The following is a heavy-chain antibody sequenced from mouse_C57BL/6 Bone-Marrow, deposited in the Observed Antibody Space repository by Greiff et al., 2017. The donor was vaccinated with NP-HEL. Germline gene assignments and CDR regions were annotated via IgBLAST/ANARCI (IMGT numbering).Heavy chain of an antibody. V-gene: IGHV1-39*01. Sequence: VQLQQSGPELVKPGASVKISCKASGYSFTDYNLNWVKQSHGTSLAWIGVINTNYGPTSYNQKFKGKATLTVDQSASTASMQLYSLTSKDSAVYYCAREGVYYPYAMDYWGQGTSVTVSS. J-gene: IGHJ4*01. D-gene: IGHD1-1*01. CDR3: AREGVYYPYAMDY. CDR1: GYSFTDYN. CDR2: INTNYGPT.